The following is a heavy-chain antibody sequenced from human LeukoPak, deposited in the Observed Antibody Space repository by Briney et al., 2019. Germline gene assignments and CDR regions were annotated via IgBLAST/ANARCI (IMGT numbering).Heavy chain of an antibody. Sequence: GASVKVSCKASGCTFTGYYMHWVRQAPGQGLEWMGWINPNSGGTNYAQKFQGRVTMTRDTSISTAYMELSRLRSDDTAVYYCASYDFWSGYYWDYWGQGTLVTVSS. CDR1: GCTFTGYY. CDR3: ASYDFWSGYYWDY. J-gene: IGHJ4*02. V-gene: IGHV1-2*02. CDR2: INPNSGGT. D-gene: IGHD3-3*01.